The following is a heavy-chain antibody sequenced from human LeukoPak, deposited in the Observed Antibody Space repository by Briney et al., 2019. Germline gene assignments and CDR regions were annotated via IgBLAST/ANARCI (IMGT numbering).Heavy chain of an antibody. CDR1: GFTVSSNY. Sequence: GGSLTLSCTASGFTVSSNYMNWVRQAPGKGVEWVTVIYRSGSTYYADSVKGTFTISRDHSKNTLYLQMNSLRAEDTAVYYCARVSGYSGYDTLDYWGQGTPVTVSS. V-gene: IGHV3-66*01. CDR3: ARVSGYSGYDTLDY. J-gene: IGHJ4*02. CDR2: IYRSGST. D-gene: IGHD5-12*01.